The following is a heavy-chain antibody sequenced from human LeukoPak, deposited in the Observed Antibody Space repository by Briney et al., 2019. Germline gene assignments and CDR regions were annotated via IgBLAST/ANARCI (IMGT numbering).Heavy chain of an antibody. CDR1: GFTFSDYY. J-gene: IGHJ6*02. Sequence: GGSLRLSCAASGFTFSDYYMSWIRQAPGKGLEWVSYISSSGSTIYYADSVKGQFTISRDNAKNSLYLQMNSLRAEDTAVYYCARDRTLRPRRLIQPGFAEGHYYGMDVWGQGTTVTVSS. V-gene: IGHV3-11*01. D-gene: IGHD3-16*01. CDR3: ARDRTLRPRRLIQPGFAEGHYYGMDV. CDR2: ISSSGSTI.